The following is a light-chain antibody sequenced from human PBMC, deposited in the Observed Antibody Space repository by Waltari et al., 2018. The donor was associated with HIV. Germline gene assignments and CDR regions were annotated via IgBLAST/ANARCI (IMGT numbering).Light chain of an antibody. CDR1: SSDVGSYKY. CDR3: CSYTGTYTRYV. Sequence: QSALTQPRSVSGSPGQSVTISCTGTSSDVGSYKYVSWYQLRPGKAPKLIIHDVDKRPSGVPDRFSGSKSGNTASLTTSGLQAEDEADYYCCSYTGTYTRYVFGTGAKVTVL. CDR2: DVD. V-gene: IGLV2-11*01. J-gene: IGLJ1*01.